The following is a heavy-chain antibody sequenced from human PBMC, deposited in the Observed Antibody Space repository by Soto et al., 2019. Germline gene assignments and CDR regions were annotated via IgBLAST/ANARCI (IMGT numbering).Heavy chain of an antibody. Sequence: EVQLAESGGGLAQPEGSLRLSCAASGFTLSGYAMVWVRQAPGKGLEYVSGISSNGVGTYYANSVQGRFTISRDNSKNTVYLQMGSLRPEDMAVYYCARRARPDFYYMDVWGKGTTVTVSS. CDR2: ISSNGVGT. CDR1: GFTLSGYA. V-gene: IGHV3-64*01. CDR3: ARRARPDFYYMDV. D-gene: IGHD6-6*01. J-gene: IGHJ6*03.